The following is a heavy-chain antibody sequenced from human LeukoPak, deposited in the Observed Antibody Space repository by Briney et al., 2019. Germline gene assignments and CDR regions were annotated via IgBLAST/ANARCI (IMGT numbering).Heavy chain of an antibody. CDR1: GYTFTSYY. V-gene: IGHV1-46*03. Sequence: GASVKVSCKASGYTFTSYYMHWVRQAPGQGLEWMGIINPSGGSTSYAQKFQGRVTMTRDTSTSTVYMELSSLRCEDTAVYYCARAEVGGNSAEYFQHWGQGTLVTVSS. J-gene: IGHJ1*01. CDR3: ARAEVGGNSAEYFQH. D-gene: IGHD4-23*01. CDR2: INPSGGST.